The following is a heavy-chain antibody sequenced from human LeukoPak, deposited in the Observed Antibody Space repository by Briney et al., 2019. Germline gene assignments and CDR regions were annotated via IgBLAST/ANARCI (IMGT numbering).Heavy chain of an antibody. CDR3: ARPGLHRTTSYYYMDV. V-gene: IGHV1-46*01. CDR1: GYTFTSYY. CDR2: INPSGGST. Sequence: ASVKVSCKASGYTFTSYYMHWVRQAPGQGLEWMGIINPSGGSTSYAQKFQGRVTMTRDMSTSTVYMELSSLRSEDTAVYYCARPGLHRTTSYYYMDVWGKGTTVTVSS. D-gene: IGHD4-11*01. J-gene: IGHJ6*03.